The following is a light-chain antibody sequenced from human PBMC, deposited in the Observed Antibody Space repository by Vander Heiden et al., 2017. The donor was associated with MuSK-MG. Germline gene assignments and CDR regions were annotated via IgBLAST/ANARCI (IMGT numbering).Light chain of an antibody. V-gene: IGKV3-20*01. CDR2: ATS. CDR1: QSILSDY. CDR3: QQYGGSPRT. J-gene: IGKJ2*01. Sequence: ELVLTQSPGALSLSPGERATLSCRASQSILSDYLAWYQQRPGQAPRLLIYATSIRATGIPDRFSGSGSETDFTLTIIRLEPEDFAVYFCQQYGGSPRTFGQGTKLEMK.